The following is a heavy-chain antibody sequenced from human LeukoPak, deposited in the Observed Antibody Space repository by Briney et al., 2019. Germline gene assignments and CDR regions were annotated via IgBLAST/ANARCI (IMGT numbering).Heavy chain of an antibody. CDR3: ARALNDYGDYDPLNWFDP. CDR1: GYTFTGYY. CDR2: INPNSGGT. V-gene: IGHV1-2*02. J-gene: IGHJ5*02. Sequence: ASVKVSCEASGYTFTGYYMHWVRQAPGQGLEWMGWINPNSGGTNYAQKFQGRVTMTRDTSISTAYMELSRLRSDDTAVYYCARALNDYGDYDPLNWFDPWGQGTLVTVSS. D-gene: IGHD4-17*01.